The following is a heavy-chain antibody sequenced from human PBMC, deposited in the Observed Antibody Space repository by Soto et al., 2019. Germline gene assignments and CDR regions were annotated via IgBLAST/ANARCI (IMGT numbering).Heavy chain of an antibody. CDR2: INPNSGGT. V-gene: IGHV1-2*04. CDR3: ARDPAITGTTPPYYYYGLDV. J-gene: IGHJ6*02. D-gene: IGHD1-20*01. CDR1: GYTFTGYY. Sequence: ASVKVSCKASGYTFTGYYMHWVRQAPGQGLEWMGWINPNSGGTNYAQKFQGWVTMTRDTSISTAYMELSRLRSDDTAVYYCARDPAITGTTPPYYYYGLDVWGQGTTVTVSS.